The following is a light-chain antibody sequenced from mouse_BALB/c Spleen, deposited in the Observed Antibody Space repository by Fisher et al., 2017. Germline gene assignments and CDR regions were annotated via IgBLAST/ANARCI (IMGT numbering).Light chain of an antibody. J-gene: IGKJ4*01. CDR3: QQRSSYPLFT. V-gene: IGKV4-57*01. CDR2: STS. Sequence: IVLTQTTAIMSASPGEKVTITCSASSSVSYMHWFQQKPGTSPKLWIYSTSNLASGVPARFSGSGSGTSYSLTISRMEAEDAATYYCQQRSSYPLFTFGSGTKLEIK. CDR1: SSVSY.